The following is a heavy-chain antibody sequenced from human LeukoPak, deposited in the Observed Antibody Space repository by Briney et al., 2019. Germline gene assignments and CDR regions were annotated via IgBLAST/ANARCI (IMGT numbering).Heavy chain of an antibody. V-gene: IGHV1-18*01. CDR1: GYTFTNYG. D-gene: IGHD6-13*01. Sequence: ASVKVSCKASGYTFTNYGISWVRQAPGQGLEWMGWISAYNGNTNYAQKLQGRVTMTTDTSTSTAYMELSSLRSEDTAVYYCARGPINKYSSSWYNLIYLQHWGQGTLVTVSS. CDR3: ARGPINKYSSSWYNLIYLQH. CDR2: ISAYNGNT. J-gene: IGHJ1*01.